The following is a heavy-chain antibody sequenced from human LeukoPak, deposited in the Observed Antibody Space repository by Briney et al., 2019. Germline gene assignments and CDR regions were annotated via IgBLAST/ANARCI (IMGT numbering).Heavy chain of an antibody. CDR3: ARGQYDILTGLPLPDS. D-gene: IGHD3-9*01. J-gene: IGHJ4*02. V-gene: IGHV3-21*01. CDR1: GFTFSSYS. Sequence: GGSLRLSCAASGFTFSSYSMNWVRQAPGKGLEWVSSISSSSSYIYYADSVKGRFTISRDNAKNPLYLQMNSLRPEDTAVYYCARGQYDILTGLPLPDSWGQGTLVTISS. CDR2: ISSSSSYI.